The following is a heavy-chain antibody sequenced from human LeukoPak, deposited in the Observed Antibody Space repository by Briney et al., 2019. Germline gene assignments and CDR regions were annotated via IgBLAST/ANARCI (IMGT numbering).Heavy chain of an antibody. D-gene: IGHD3-3*01. J-gene: IGHJ2*01. CDR1: GFTFSTYG. CDR2: INQDGSEK. V-gene: IGHV3-7*01. Sequence: PGGSLRLSCAASGFTFSTYGMSWVRQAPGKGLEWVANINQDGSEKYYVGSVKGRFTISRDNTEDSLFLQINSLRAEDTAVYFCARDRLEWLLRYFDLWGRGTLVTVSS. CDR3: ARDRLEWLLRYFDL.